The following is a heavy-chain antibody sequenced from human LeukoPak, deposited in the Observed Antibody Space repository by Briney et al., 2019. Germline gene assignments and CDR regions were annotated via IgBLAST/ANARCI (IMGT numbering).Heavy chain of an antibody. V-gene: IGHV1-46*01. CDR3: ARTVSTGNSGWNWFDP. D-gene: IGHD5/OR15-5a*01. CDR1: GYTFTSYY. Sequence: AASVKVSCKASGYTFTSYYMHWVRQAPGQGLEWMGIINPSGGSTSYAQKFQGRVTMTRDTSTSTVYVELSSLRSEDTAVYYCARTVSTGNSGWNWFDPWGQGTLVTVSS. J-gene: IGHJ5*02. CDR2: INPSGGST.